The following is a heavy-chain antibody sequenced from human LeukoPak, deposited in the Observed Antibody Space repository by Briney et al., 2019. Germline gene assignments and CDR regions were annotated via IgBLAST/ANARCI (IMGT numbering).Heavy chain of an antibody. J-gene: IGHJ4*02. CDR2: ISSSSSYI. D-gene: IGHD3-9*01. Sequence: GGSLRLSCAASGFTFSSYSMNWVRQAPAKGLEWVSSISSSSSYIYYADSVKGRFTISRDNAKNSLYLQMNSLRAEDTAVYYCARDQYDILTGYYRSYFDYWGQGTLVTVSS. CDR3: ARDQYDILTGYYRSYFDY. V-gene: IGHV3-21*01. CDR1: GFTFSSYS.